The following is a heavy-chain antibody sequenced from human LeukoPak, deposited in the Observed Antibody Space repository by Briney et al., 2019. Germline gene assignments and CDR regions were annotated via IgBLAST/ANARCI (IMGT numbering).Heavy chain of an antibody. V-gene: IGHV4-34*01. CDR2: INHSGST. Sequence: SETLSLTCAVYGGSFSGCYWSWIRQPPGKGLEWIGEINHSGSTNYNPSLKSRVTISVDTSKNQFSLKLSSVTAADTAVYYCASGSPAYYYDSSGYRLPYYFDYWGQGTLVTVSS. CDR3: ASGSPAYYYDSSGYRLPYYFDY. CDR1: GGSFSGCY. J-gene: IGHJ4*02. D-gene: IGHD3-22*01.